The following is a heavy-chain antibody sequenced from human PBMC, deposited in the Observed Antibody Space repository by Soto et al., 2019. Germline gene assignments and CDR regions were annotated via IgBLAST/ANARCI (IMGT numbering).Heavy chain of an antibody. CDR1: GYTFTHYY. D-gene: IGHD3-3*02. V-gene: IGHV1-46*01. CDR2: INPASGST. CDR3: ARDLAEGDH. J-gene: IGHJ4*02. Sequence: QVQLVQSGAEVKKPGASVKLSCRTSGYTFTHYYIHWVRQAPGQGLEWLAIINPASGSTNYAQDFQGRLTLTMDTSTTTVYMELSGLRAEDTAIFYCARDLAEGDHWGQGTLVTVSS.